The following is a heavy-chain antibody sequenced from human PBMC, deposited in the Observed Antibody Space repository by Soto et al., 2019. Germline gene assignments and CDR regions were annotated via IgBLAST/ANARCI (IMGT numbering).Heavy chain of an antibody. CDR2: ISYDGSNK. D-gene: IGHD6-19*01. CDR1: GFTFSSYA. CDR3: AKDLWAVAGTRDNWFDP. V-gene: IGHV3-30-3*01. J-gene: IGHJ5*02. Sequence: PGGSLRLSCAASGFTFSSYAMHWVRQAPGKGLEWVAVISYDGSNKYYADSVKGRFTISRDDSKNTLYLQMNSLRAEDTAVYYCAKDLWAVAGTRDNWFDPWGQGTLVTVSS.